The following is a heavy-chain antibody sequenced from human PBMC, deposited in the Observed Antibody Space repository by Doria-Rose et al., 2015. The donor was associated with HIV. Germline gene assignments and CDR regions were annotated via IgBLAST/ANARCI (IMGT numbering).Heavy chain of an antibody. V-gene: IGHV2-26*01. CDR1: GVSLSSPGMG. CDR2: IFTDDDR. D-gene: IGHD6-13*01. CDR3: ARIKSSRWYHKYDFDF. J-gene: IGHJ4*02. Sequence: QVTLKESGPVLVKPTETLTLTCTVSGVSLSSPGMGVSWIRQPPGKALEWLANIFTDDDRSYKTSLKSSLTIARGTSKSQGVLTRTDMDPVDTATYYCARIKSSRWYHKYDFDFWGQGTLVIVSA.